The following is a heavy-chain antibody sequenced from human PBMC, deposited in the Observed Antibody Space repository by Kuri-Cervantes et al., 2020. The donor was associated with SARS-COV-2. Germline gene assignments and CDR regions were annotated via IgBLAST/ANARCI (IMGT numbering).Heavy chain of an antibody. CDR2: INPSGGST. CDR3: AREGRVSIVLVPTYYYYGMDV. J-gene: IGHJ6*02. CDR1: GYTFTSYY. Sequence: ASVKVTCKASGYTFTSYYMHWVRQAPGQGLEWMGIINPSGGSTNYAQKLQGRVTMITDTSTSTAYMELRSLRSDDTAVYYCAREGRVSIVLVPTYYYYGMDVWGQGTTVTVSS. D-gene: IGHD2-2*01. V-gene: IGHV1-46*01.